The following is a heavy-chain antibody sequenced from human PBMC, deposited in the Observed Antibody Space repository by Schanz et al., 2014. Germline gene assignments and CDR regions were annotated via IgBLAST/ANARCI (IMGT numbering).Heavy chain of an antibody. Sequence: QVQLQESGPGLVKPSQTLSLTCTVSGASISSRDFYWSWIRQFPGKGLEWIGYISYSGRTYYSPSLKSRLTMSVDTSKNQFSLRLSSVTAADTAVYYCARRGSYNWFDPWGHGTLVTVSS. J-gene: IGHJ5*02. V-gene: IGHV4-31*03. D-gene: IGHD5-12*01. CDR1: GASISSRDFY. CDR2: ISYSGRT. CDR3: ARRGSYNWFDP.